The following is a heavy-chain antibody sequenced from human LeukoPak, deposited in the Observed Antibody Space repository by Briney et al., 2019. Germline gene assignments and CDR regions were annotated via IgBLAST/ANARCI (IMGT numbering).Heavy chain of an antibody. D-gene: IGHD6-19*01. V-gene: IGHV3-23*01. CDR2: ITGSDVST. J-gene: IGHJ4*02. CDR3: ARSRYSSGRGAFDY. CDR1: GFTFSNFG. Sequence: PGGSLRLSCAASGFTFSNFGMSWVRQAPGRGLEWVSTITGSDVSTYYADSVKGRFTISRDNSKNTLSLQMSSLRAEDTAIYYCARSRYSSGRGAFDYWGQGTQVTVSS.